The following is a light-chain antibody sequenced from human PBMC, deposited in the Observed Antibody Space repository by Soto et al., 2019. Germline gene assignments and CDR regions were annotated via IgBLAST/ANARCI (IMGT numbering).Light chain of an antibody. CDR2: ANN. J-gene: IGLJ3*02. Sequence: QSVLTQPPSASGTPGQRVTISCSGGASNIGSEAVNWYQQYPGAAPKLLIYANNQRPSGVPDRFSGSKSGTSASLAISGLQSEDEADYYCAAWDDTLNGWVFGGGTKLTVL. CDR3: AAWDDTLNGWV. V-gene: IGLV1-44*01. CDR1: ASNIGSEA.